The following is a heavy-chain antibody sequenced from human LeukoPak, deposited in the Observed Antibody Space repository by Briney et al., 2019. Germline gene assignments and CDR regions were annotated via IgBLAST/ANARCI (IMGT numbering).Heavy chain of an antibody. D-gene: IGHD3-22*01. CDR2: INHSGST. J-gene: IGHJ4*02. CDR3: ARGHWLARPTNFDY. Sequence: SETLSLTCAVSGYSISSGYYWGWIRQPPGKGLEWIGEINHSGSTNYNPSLKSRATISVDTSKNQFSLKLSSVTAADTAVYYCARGHWLARPTNFDYWGQGTLVTVSS. V-gene: IGHV4-38-2*01. CDR1: GYSISSGYY.